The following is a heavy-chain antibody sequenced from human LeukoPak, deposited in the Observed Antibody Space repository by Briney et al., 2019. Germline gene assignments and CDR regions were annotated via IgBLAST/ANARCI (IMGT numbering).Heavy chain of an antibody. D-gene: IGHD3-10*01. CDR1: GFTFSSYA. CDR3: ARTPMVRGVIITEIDY. V-gene: IGHV3-30-3*01. CDR2: ISYDGSNK. Sequence: GGSLRLSCAASGFTFSSYAMHWVRQAPGKGLEWVAVISYDGSNKYYADSVKGRFTISRDNSKNTLYLQMNSLRAEDTAVYYCARTPMVRGVIITEIDYWGQGTLVTVSS. J-gene: IGHJ4*02.